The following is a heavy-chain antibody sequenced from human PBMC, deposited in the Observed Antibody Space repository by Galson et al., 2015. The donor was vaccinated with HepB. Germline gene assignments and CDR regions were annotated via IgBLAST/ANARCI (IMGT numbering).Heavy chain of an antibody. CDR1: GFTFSSYA. D-gene: IGHD3-10*01. V-gene: IGHV3-23*01. J-gene: IGHJ3*02. CDR3: ARSSVRVGDAFDI. CDR2: ISGSGGST. Sequence: SLRLSCAASGFTFSSYAMSWVRQAPGKGLEWVSAISGSGGSTYYADSVKGRFTISRDNSKNTLYLQMNSPRAEDTAVYYCARSSVRVGDAFDIWGQGTMVTVSS.